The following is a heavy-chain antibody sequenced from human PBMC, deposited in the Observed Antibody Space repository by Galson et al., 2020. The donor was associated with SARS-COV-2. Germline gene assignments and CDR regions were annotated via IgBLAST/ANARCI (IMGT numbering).Heavy chain of an antibody. J-gene: IGHJ4*02. Sequence: SQTLSLTCAVSGGSVSSGAFSWSWFRQPPGKGLEWIGYIYDSANTYYNPSLKSRVSISVDRSKNQFSLNLSSVTAADTAVYYCARGQQTELLTPFDFWGQGTLVTVSS. CDR1: GGSVSSGAFS. CDR3: ARGQQTELLTPFDF. CDR2: IYDSANT. V-gene: IGHV4-30-2*01. D-gene: IGHD1-26*01.